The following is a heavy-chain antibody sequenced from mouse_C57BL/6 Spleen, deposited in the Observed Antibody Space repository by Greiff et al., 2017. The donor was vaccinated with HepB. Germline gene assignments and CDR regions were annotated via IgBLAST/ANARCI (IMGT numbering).Heavy chain of an antibody. CDR2: IYPGSGST. Sequence: VQLQHPGAELVKPGASVKMSCKASGYTFTSYWITWVKQRPGQGLEWIGDIYPGSGSTNYNEKFKSKATLTVDTSSSTAYMQLSSLTSEDSAVYYCASPYYGSSLGYWGQGTTLTVSS. CDR3: ASPYYGSSLGY. D-gene: IGHD1-1*01. V-gene: IGHV1-55*01. CDR1: GYTFTSYW. J-gene: IGHJ2*01.